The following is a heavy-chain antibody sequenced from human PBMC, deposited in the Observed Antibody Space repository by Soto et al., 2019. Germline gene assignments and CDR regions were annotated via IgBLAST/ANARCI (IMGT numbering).Heavy chain of an antibody. J-gene: IGHJ6*03. CDR1: GFTFSSYA. CDR2: ISGNSGSI. D-gene: IGHD2-2*01. V-gene: IGHV3-9*01. Sequence: GGSLRLSCAASGFTFSSYAMSWVRQAPGKGLEWVSGISGNSGSIGYADSVKGRFTISRDNAKNSLYLQMNSLRAEDTALYYCAKDRRDCSSTSCYVAGYYMDVWGKGTTVTVSS. CDR3: AKDRRDCSSTSCYVAGYYMDV.